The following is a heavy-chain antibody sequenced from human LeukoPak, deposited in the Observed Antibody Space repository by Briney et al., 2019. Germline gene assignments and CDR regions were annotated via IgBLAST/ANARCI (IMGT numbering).Heavy chain of an antibody. J-gene: IGHJ4*02. V-gene: IGHV3-66*01. Sequence: PGGSLRLSCAVSGFTVSSSYMTWVRQTPGKGLEWVSVIYSGGGTNHADSVKGRFTISRDNSKNTLYLQMNSLRPEDTAVYYCARATATFYCDSWGQGTLVTVSS. CDR1: GFTVSSSY. CDR2: IYSGGGT. CDR3: ARATATFYCDS. D-gene: IGHD5-12*01.